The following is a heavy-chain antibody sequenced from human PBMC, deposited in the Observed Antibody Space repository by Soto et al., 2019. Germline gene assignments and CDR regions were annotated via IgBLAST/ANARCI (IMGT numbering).Heavy chain of an antibody. CDR2: IYVTGAV. V-gene: IGHV4-31*03. Sequence: PSETLSLTCSVSGAALNSGNYYWSWIRQVPGKGLEWIGHIYVTGAVDYNPSLRDRITISQDTSERQFSLNLRLVTAAGTAVYYCARLRIATNYYRWFDPWGQGTLVTVSS. CDR1: GAALNSGNYY. J-gene: IGHJ5*02. D-gene: IGHD3-22*01. CDR3: ARLRIATNYYRWFDP.